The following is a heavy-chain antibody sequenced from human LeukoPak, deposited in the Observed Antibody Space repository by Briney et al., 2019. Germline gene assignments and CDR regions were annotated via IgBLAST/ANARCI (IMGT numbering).Heavy chain of an antibody. D-gene: IGHD6-19*01. Sequence: GGSLRLSCATSGFTFSTYEMNWVRQAPGKGLEWVSYISSSSTIYYADSVKRRFTISRDNAKNSLYLQMNSLRAEDTAVYYCAREYRSGWFRGSLDYWGQGTLVTVSS. CDR3: AREYRSGWFRGSLDY. CDR1: GFTFSTYE. V-gene: IGHV3-48*03. J-gene: IGHJ4*02. CDR2: ISSSSTI.